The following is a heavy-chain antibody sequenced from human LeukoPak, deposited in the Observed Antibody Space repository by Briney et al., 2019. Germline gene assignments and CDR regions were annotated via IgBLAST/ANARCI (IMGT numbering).Heavy chain of an antibody. Sequence: GGSLRLSCAASGFTFSTYTMNWVRQPPGKGLEWVSNIGTSSSTIYYADSVKGRFTISRDNAKNSLYLQMNSLRAEDTAVYYCARAGDSSGWPIWGQGTMVTVSS. CDR2: IGTSSSTI. D-gene: IGHD6-19*01. CDR1: GFTFSTYT. V-gene: IGHV3-48*01. CDR3: ARAGDSSGWPI. J-gene: IGHJ3*02.